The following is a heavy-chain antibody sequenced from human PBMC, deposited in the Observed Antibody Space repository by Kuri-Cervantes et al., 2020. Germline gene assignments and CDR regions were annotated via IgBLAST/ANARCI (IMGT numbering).Heavy chain of an antibody. Sequence: ESLKISCAVSGGSISSGGYSWGWIRQPPGKGLEWIGSIYYSGSTYYNPSLKNRVTISVDTSKNQFSLKLSSVTAADTAVYYCARRTNWEYYFDYWGQGTLVTVSS. D-gene: IGHD7-27*01. CDR1: GGSISSGGYS. CDR3: ARRTNWEYYFDY. J-gene: IGHJ4*02. CDR2: IYYSGST. V-gene: IGHV4-39*01.